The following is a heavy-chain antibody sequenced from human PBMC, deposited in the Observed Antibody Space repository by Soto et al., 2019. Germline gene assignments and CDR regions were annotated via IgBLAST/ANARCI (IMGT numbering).Heavy chain of an antibody. V-gene: IGHV3-7*03. CDR1: GFTFRAYW. CDR2: IKHDGSEK. CDR3: AREQIDYYYDGRGYYYIDQ. Sequence: GGSLRLSCAGDGFTFRAYWMTWVRKAPGKGLEWVANIKHDGSEKYYVDSVEGRFTSSRDNAKNSLYLQMTSLRAEDAAVYYCAREQIDYYYDGRGYYYIDQWGQGTLVTVSS. D-gene: IGHD3-22*01. J-gene: IGHJ4*02.